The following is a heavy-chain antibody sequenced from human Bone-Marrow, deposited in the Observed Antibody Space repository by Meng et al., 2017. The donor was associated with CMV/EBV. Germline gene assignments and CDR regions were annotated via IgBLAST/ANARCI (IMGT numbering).Heavy chain of an antibody. CDR1: GFTFSNYA. CDR3: ARDPGYFDY. D-gene: IGHD3-10*01. Sequence: GESLKISCVASGFTFSNYAMHWVRQAPGKGLEWVAVMSYDGYNKYFADSVKGRFTISRDNSKNTLYLQMNSLRAEDTAVYYCARDPGYFDYWGQGTLVTVSS. CDR2: MSYDGYNK. J-gene: IGHJ4*02. V-gene: IGHV3-30*14.